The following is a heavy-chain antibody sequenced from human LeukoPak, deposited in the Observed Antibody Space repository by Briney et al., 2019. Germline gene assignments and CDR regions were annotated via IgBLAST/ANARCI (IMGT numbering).Heavy chain of an antibody. D-gene: IGHD2-2*01. CDR2: MNPNSGNT. V-gene: IGHV1-8*01. Sequence: GASVKVSCKASGYTFTSYDINWVRQATGQGLEWMGWMNPNSGNTGYAQKFHGRITITSNTSTSTAFKELGSLRSEDTAVYYCARGGASAAARRFDPWGQGTLVTVSS. CDR3: ARGGASAAARRFDP. CDR1: GYTFTSYD. J-gene: IGHJ5*02.